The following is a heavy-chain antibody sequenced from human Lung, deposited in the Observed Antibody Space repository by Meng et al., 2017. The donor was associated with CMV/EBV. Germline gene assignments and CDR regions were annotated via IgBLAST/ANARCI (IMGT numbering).Heavy chain of an antibody. CDR1: GGTFSSYA. Sequence: SVXVSXKASGGTFSSYAISWVRQAPGQGLEWMGGIIPIFGTANYAQKCQGRVTITTDESTSTAYMELSSLRSEDTAVYYCARASQAYCGDDCSEFDYWGQGTLVTVSS. J-gene: IGHJ4*02. CDR2: IIPIFGTA. D-gene: IGHD2-21*01. CDR3: ARASQAYCGDDCSEFDY. V-gene: IGHV1-69*05.